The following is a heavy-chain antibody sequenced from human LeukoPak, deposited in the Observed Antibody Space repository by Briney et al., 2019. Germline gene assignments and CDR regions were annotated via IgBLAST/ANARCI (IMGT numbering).Heavy chain of an antibody. CDR1: GGTFSSYA. CDR2: IIPILGIA. D-gene: IGHD2-15*01. CDR3: ARDARYCSGGSCYGYYYGMDV. V-gene: IGHV1-69*04. Sequence: SVKVSCKASGGTFSSYAISWVRQAPGQGLEWMGRIIPILGIANYAQKFQGRVTITADKSTSTAYMELSSLRSEDTAVYYCARDARYCSGGSCYGYYYGMDVWGQGTTVTVSS. J-gene: IGHJ6*02.